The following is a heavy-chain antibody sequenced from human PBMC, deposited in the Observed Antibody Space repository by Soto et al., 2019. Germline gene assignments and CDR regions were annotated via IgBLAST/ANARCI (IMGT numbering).Heavy chain of an antibody. CDR3: AKEVLDSSGWLDY. CDR1: GFTFSSYS. D-gene: IGHD6-19*01. CDR2: ISSSSSTI. V-gene: IGHV3-48*01. Sequence: GGSLRLSCAASGFTFSSYSMNWVRQAPGKGLEWVSYISSSSSTIYYADSVKGRFTISIDNSENTVFLQMNSLRAEDTAVYYCAKEVLDSSGWLDYWGQGNLVTVSS. J-gene: IGHJ4*02.